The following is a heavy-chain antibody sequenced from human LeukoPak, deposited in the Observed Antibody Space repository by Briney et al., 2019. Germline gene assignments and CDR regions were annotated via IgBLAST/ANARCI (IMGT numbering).Heavy chain of an antibody. CDR2: INPNSGGT. Sequence: GASVKVSCKASGYTFTGYYMHWVRQAPGQGLEWMGWINPNSGGTNYAQKFQGRVTMTRDTSIGTAYMELSRLRSDDTAVYYCARARENRQWLTTWGQGTLVTVSS. D-gene: IGHD6-19*01. J-gene: IGHJ4*02. CDR1: GYTFTGYY. CDR3: ARARENRQWLTT. V-gene: IGHV1-2*02.